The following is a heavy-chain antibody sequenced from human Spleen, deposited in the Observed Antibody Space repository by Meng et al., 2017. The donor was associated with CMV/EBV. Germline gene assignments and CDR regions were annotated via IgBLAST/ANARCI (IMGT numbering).Heavy chain of an antibody. J-gene: IGHJ4*02. Sequence: CAASGFTCSSYAMSWVRQAPGKGLEWVSTISGISSTTYYADSVKGRFTISRDNSKNTLFLQVNSLRVEDTAVYYCARNWGDSGYLNCWGRGTLVTVSS. D-gene: IGHD1-26*01. CDR3: ARNWGDSGYLNC. CDR1: GFTCSSYA. CDR2: ISGISSTT. V-gene: IGHV3-23*01.